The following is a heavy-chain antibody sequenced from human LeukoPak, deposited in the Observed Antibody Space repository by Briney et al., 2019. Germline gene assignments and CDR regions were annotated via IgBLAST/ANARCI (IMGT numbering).Heavy chain of an antibody. J-gene: IGHJ4*02. Sequence: KTSETLSLTCAVYGVSFSGYYWSWIRQPPGKGLEWIGEINHSGSTNYNPSLKSRVTISVDTSKNQFSVKLSSVTAADTAVYYCGSYYWKWNDYWGQGTLVTVSS. CDR2: INHSGST. V-gene: IGHV4-34*01. CDR3: GSYYWKWNDY. CDR1: GVSFSGYY. D-gene: IGHD3-10*01.